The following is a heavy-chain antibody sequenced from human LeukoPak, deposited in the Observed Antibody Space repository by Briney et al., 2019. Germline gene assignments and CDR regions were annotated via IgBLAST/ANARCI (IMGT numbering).Heavy chain of an antibody. CDR1: GGSINSGVYI. Sequence: SQTLSLTCTVSGGSINSGVYIWTWIRQPPGKGLEWIGRFHHGGSPSYNPSLQSRVTISTDTSKNQFSLNLRSVSDADTAVYYCARGLTTDKIDYWGQGTLVTVSS. V-gene: IGHV4-30-4*01. CDR3: ARGLTTDKIDY. CDR2: FHHGGSP. D-gene: IGHD4-17*01. J-gene: IGHJ4*02.